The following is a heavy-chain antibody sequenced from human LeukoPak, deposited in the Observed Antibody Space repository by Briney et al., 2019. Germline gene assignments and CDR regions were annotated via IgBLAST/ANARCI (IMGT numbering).Heavy chain of an antibody. J-gene: IGHJ4*02. CDR3: ARDSSGWTVDY. V-gene: IGHV1-46*01. D-gene: IGHD6-19*01. CDR2: IIPSDGST. Sequence: ASVKVSCKASGYTFTSFHMHWVRQAPGQRLEWMGMIIPSDGSTSSAQKFQGRVTMTRDTSTSTVYMELSSLRSEDTAVIYCARDSSGWTVDYWGQGTLVTVSA. CDR1: GYTFTSFH.